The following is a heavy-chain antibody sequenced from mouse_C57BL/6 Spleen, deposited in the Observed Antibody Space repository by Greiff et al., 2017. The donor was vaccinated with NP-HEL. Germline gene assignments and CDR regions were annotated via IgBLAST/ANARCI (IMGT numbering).Heavy chain of an antibody. CDR1: GYTFTSYW. V-gene: IGHV1-52*01. J-gene: IGHJ2*01. CDR2: IDPSDSET. CDR3: ARWGYDGLDY. D-gene: IGHD2-3*01. Sequence: QVQLQQPGAELVRPGSSVKLSCKASGYTFTSYWMHWVKQRPIQGLEWIGNIDPSDSETHYNQKFKDKATLTVDKSSSTAYMQLSSLTSEDSAVYYCARWGYDGLDYWGQGTTLTVSS.